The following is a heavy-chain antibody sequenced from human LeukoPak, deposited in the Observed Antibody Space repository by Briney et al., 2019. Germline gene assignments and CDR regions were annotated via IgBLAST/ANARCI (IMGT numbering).Heavy chain of an antibody. J-gene: IGHJ4*02. CDR2: INPLSAGT. CDR3: ATYRSAWSWFDF. Sequence: ASVKVSCKASGYTFTDYNIHWVRQAPGQGLEWMGWINPLSAGTNYAQQFHGRVTMTRDTSISTAYMELSRLTSDDTALYYCATYRSAWSWFDFWGQGTLVTVSS. CDR1: GYTFTDYN. V-gene: IGHV1-2*02. D-gene: IGHD6-19*01.